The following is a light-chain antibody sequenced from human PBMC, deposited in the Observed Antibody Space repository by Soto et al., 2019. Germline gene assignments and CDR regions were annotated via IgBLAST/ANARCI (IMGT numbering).Light chain of an antibody. V-gene: IGKV3-11*01. Sequence: EMVLTQSPATLSWSPVERAALCCRGSQSVSSYLAWYQQKPGQAPRLLVYDASNRATGIPARFSGSGSGTDFTLTISSLEPEDFAVYYCQQRSNWPTITFGQGTRLEIK. CDR1: QSVSSY. J-gene: IGKJ5*01. CDR3: QQRSNWPTIT. CDR2: DAS.